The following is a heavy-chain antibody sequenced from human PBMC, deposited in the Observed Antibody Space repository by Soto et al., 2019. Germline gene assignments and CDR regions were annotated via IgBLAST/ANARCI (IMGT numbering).Heavy chain of an antibody. CDR1: GGSITSTSYY. CDR2: MYYSGST. V-gene: IGHV4-39*01. CDR3: ARSSSRAFRSLEWVDPLDR. D-gene: IGHD3-3*01. J-gene: IGHJ5*02. Sequence: SETLSLTCTVSGGSITSTSYYWGWIRQPPGKGLEWIGSMYYSGSTYYNPSLKSRVTIPVDTSKNQFSLKLRSVTAADTAVYYCARSSSRAFRSLEWVDPLDRWGPGTPVTVS.